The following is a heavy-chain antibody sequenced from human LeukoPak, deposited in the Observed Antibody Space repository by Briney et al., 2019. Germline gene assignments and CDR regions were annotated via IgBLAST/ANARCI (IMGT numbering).Heavy chain of an antibody. CDR3: ARFSVMTPYYYGMDV. V-gene: IGHV3-48*03. J-gene: IGHJ6*02. D-gene: IGHD2-8*01. CDR2: ISSSGSTI. Sequence: PGGSLRLSCAASGFTFSSYEMNWVRQAPGKGLEWVSYISSSGSTIYYADSVKGRFTISRDNAKNSLYLHMNSLRAEDTAVYYCARFSVMTPYYYGMDVWGQGTMVTVSS. CDR1: GFTFSSYE.